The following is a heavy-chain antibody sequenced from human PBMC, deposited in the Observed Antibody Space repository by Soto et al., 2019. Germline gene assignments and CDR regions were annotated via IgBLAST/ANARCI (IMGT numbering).Heavy chain of an antibody. CDR1: GFTFNSYA. D-gene: IGHD6-19*01. J-gene: IGHJ4*02. V-gene: IGHV3-23*01. CDR2: ISGSGSST. CDR3: VKGIAVSGPFDY. Sequence: EVQVLESGGGLVQPGGSLRLSCATSGFTFNSYAMTWVRQGPGKGLEWVSGISGSGSSTYFADSVKGRFTISRDNSKNTLYLQMSSLRAEDTAVDYCVKGIAVSGPFDYWGQGTLVTVSS.